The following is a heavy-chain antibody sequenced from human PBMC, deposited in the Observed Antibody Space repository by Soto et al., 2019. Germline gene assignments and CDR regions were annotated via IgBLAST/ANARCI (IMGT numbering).Heavy chain of an antibody. CDR1: GFTFSSYA. V-gene: IGHV3-30-3*01. D-gene: IGHD3-9*01. CDR2: ISYDGSNR. Sequence: GGSLRLSXAASGFTFSSYAMHWVRQAPGKGLEWVAVISYDGSNRYYADSVKGRLTISRDNSKNTLFLQMNSLRAEDTAVYYCARNILTDYFYYYAMDAWGQGTTVTVSS. CDR3: ARNILTDYFYYYAMDA. J-gene: IGHJ6*02.